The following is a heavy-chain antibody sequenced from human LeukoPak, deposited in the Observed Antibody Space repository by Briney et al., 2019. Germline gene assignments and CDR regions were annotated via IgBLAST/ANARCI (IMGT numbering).Heavy chain of an antibody. D-gene: IGHD3-9*01. V-gene: IGHV4-39*01. Sequence: SETLSLTCSVSGCSISGRRYYWGWLRQPPGRGRERIGSIHDDRATYYNPYLKSRITMSVDTTRNQVSLKLRSETAADTAVYYCARNMGDYYILAGLYLNYNFDYWGQGTLVTVSS. CDR2: IHDDRAT. J-gene: IGHJ4*02. CDR3: ARNMGDYYILAGLYLNYNFDY. CDR1: GCSISGRRYY.